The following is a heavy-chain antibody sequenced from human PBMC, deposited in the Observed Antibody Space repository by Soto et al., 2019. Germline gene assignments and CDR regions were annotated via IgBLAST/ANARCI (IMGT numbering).Heavy chain of an antibody. CDR2: IYHSGST. V-gene: IGHV4-4*02. CDR1: GGSISSINW. J-gene: IGHJ6*02. Sequence: LSLTCYVSGGSISSINWWSWVRQPPGKGLKWIGEIYHSGSTTYNPSLKSRVTISVDKSKNQFSLKLKSVTAADTAIYYCARGGGPDIAYGMDVWGQGTTVTVSS. CDR3: ARGGGPDIAYGMDV. D-gene: IGHD5-12*01.